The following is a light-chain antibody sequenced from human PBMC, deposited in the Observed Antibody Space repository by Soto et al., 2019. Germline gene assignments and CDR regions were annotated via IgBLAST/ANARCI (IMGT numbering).Light chain of an antibody. CDR1: PSISSW. Sequence: DIQMTQSPSTLSASVGDRVTITCRASPSISSWLAWYQQKPGKAPKLLIYKASSLESVVPSRFSGSGSGTEFTLTISNLHPDDFATYYCQQDNSYPFTFGPGTKVDIK. V-gene: IGKV1-5*03. CDR2: KAS. CDR3: QQDNSYPFT. J-gene: IGKJ3*01.